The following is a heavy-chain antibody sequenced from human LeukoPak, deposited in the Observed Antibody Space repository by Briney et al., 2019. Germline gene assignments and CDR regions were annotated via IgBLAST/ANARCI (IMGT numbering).Heavy chain of an antibody. CDR2: IYPGDSDT. CDR3: ARGYYYDSSGYYNWFDP. J-gene: IGHJ5*02. CDR1: GYSFTSYW. D-gene: IGHD3-22*01. V-gene: IGHV5-51*01. Sequence: GESMKISCKGSGYSFTSYWIGWVRQMPGKGLEWMGIIYPGDSDTRYSPSFQGQVTISADKSISTAYLQWSSLKASDTAMYYCARGYYYDSSGYYNWFDPWGQGTLVTVSS.